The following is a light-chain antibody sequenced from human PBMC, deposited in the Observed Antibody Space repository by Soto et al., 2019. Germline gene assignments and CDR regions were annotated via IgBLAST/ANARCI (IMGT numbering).Light chain of an antibody. CDR3: TSWTTSTTMI. V-gene: IGLV2-14*03. J-gene: IGLJ2*01. CDR2: DVN. Sequence: QSALTQPASVSGSPGQSITISCTGTRSDIGAYNFASWYQQHPGEVPKLILYDVNVRPSGVSNRFSGSKSGNTASLTISGLQAEDEADYYGTSWTTSTTMIFGGGTKLTVL. CDR1: RSDIGAYNF.